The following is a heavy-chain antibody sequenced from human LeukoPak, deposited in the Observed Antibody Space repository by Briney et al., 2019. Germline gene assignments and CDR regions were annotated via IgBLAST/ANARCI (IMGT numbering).Heavy chain of an antibody. CDR2: IKPDSGGT. V-gene: IGHV1-2*02. J-gene: IGHJ4*02. CDR1: GYTFTGYN. CDR3: AISITLDF. D-gene: IGHD3-16*01. Sequence: ASVKVSCKASGYTFTGYNMYWVRQAPGQGLEWVGWIKPDSGGTNYAQKFQGRVTMTRDTSISTAYMELSSLRSDDTAIYYCAISITLDFWGQGTMVTVSS.